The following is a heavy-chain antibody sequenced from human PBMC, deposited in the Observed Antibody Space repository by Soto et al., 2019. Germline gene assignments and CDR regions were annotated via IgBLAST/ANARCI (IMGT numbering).Heavy chain of an antibody. Sequence: LXLSCAGSVFTLSDHYIDWVRQAPWKGLEWVGRSRDKPQGYSTAYAASVKGRFTTSRDESKNSAYLQMNSLKTEDTAVYYCVRATYFSDSSGYTRCLDYWGQGTLVTVSS. CDR3: VRATYFSDSSGYTRCLDY. D-gene: IGHD3-22*01. CDR2: SRDKPQGYST. J-gene: IGHJ4*02. V-gene: IGHV3-72*01. CDR1: VFTLSDHY.